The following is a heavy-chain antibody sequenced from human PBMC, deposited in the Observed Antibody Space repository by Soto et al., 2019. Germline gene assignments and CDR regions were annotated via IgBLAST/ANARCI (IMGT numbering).Heavy chain of an antibody. D-gene: IGHD3-3*01. CDR1: GFTFSSYG. CDR2: ISGGGSDT. J-gene: IGHJ5*02. CDR3: AIYDSLEWLFPLDA. Sequence: HPGGSLRLSCAASGFTFSSYGMHWVRQAPGKGLEWVSGISGGGSDTYYSDSVRGRFTISRDNSKNTLYLQMNSLRVEDSAVYFCAIYDSLEWLFPLDAWGPGILVTVFS. V-gene: IGHV3-NL1*01.